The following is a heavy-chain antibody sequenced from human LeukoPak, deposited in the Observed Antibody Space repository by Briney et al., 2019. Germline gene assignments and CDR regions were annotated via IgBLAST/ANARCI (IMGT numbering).Heavy chain of an antibody. CDR3: ARDGMDLVAFDI. Sequence: ASGKVSCKASGYTFTSYGISWVRQAPGQGLEWMGWTSAYNGNTNNAQKLQGRVTMTTDTSTSTAYMELRSLRSDDTAVYYCARDGMDLVAFDIWGQGTMVTVSS. CDR1: GYTFTSYG. D-gene: IGHD1-1*01. CDR2: TSAYNGNT. J-gene: IGHJ3*02. V-gene: IGHV1-18*04.